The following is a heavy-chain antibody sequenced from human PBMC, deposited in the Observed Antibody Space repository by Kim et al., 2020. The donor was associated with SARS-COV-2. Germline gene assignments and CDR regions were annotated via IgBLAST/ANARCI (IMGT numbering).Heavy chain of an antibody. CDR1: GYTFTSYG. J-gene: IGHJ4*02. D-gene: IGHD3-10*01. Sequence: ASVKVSCKASGYTFTSYGISWVRQAPGQGLEWMGCISAYNGNTNYAKKLQGRGTMTTDTSTSTAYMELRSLRSDDTAVYYCARNPLWFEEFYFDYLGQGTLVTVTS. CDR2: ISAYNGNT. CDR3: ARNPLWFEEFYFDY. V-gene: IGHV1-18*01.